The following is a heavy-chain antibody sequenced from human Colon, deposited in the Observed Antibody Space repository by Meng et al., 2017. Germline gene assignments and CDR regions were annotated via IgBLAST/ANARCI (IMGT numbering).Heavy chain of an antibody. CDR2: IYYTGST. Sequence: VQRQESGPGLVRPSETLSLTCTVSGGSVSSGSYYWSWIRQPPGKGLEWIGYIYYTGSTNYNPSLKSRVTISVDTSKNQFSLKLSSVTAADTAVYYCARGPLDYWGQGTLVTVSS. J-gene: IGHJ4*02. CDR1: GGSVSSGSYY. CDR3: ARGPLDY. V-gene: IGHV4-61*01.